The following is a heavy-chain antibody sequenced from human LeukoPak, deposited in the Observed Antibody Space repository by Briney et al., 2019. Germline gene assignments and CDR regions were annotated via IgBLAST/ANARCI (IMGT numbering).Heavy chain of an antibody. CDR3: AREQLAPRFDY. CDR1: GFTFSSYW. D-gene: IGHD6-6*01. Sequence: GGSLRLSCAASGFTFSSYWMGWVRQAPGKGLEWVANIKQDGSEKYYVDSVKGRFTISRDNAKNSLYLQMNSLRAEDTAVYYCAREQLAPRFDYWGQGTLVTVSS. J-gene: IGHJ4*02. CDR2: IKQDGSEK. V-gene: IGHV3-7*01.